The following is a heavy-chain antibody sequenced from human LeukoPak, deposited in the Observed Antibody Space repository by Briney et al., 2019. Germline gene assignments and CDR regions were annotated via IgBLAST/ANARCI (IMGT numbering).Heavy chain of an antibody. V-gene: IGHV4-4*07. CDR2: IYTSGST. CDR1: GGSISSYY. CDR3: ASNYYGSGPKKVWYWFDP. D-gene: IGHD3-10*01. J-gene: IGHJ5*02. Sequence: PSETLSLTCTVSGGSISSYYWSWIRQPAGKGLEWIGRIYTSGSTNYNPSLKSRVTMSVDTSKNQFSLKLSSVTAADTAVYYCASNYYGSGPKKVWYWFDPWGQGTLVTVSS.